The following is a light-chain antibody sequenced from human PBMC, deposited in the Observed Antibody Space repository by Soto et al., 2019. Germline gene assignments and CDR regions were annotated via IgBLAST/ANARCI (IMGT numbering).Light chain of an antibody. CDR2: WAS. CDR1: QTILYGSNNKNY. V-gene: IGKV4-1*01. CDR3: HQYYSPPFA. J-gene: IGKJ3*01. Sequence: IVMTQSPESLGVPLGERATINCKSNQTILYGSNNKNYLSWYQQKPGQPPKLLIYWASTRKYGVPERFSGSGSGTDFTLSITNLQAEDVAVYYCHQYYSPPFAFGPGTKVHL.